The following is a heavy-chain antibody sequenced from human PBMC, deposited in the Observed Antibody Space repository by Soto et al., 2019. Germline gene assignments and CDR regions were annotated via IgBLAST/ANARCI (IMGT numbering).Heavy chain of an antibody. Sequence: GGSLRLSCAASGFTFSSYAMSWVRQAPGKGLEWVSAISGSGGSTYYADSVKGRFTISRDNSKTTLYLQMNSLRAEDTAVYYCAKALRITIFGVAPNGYFDYWGQGTLVTVSS. CDR1: GFTFSSYA. V-gene: IGHV3-23*01. J-gene: IGHJ4*02. CDR2: ISGSGGST. D-gene: IGHD3-3*01. CDR3: AKALRITIFGVAPNGYFDY.